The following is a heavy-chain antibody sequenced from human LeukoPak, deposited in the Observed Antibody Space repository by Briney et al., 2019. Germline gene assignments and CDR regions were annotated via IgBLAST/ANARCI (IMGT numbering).Heavy chain of an antibody. J-gene: IGHJ5*02. Sequence: PGGPVRLSGAACGFRVESSYRRWVRQSPKKGLEWVSVIYSGGSTYYADSVKGRFTISRDNSKNTLYLQMNSLRAEDTAVYYCARTSSSSWENWFDPWGQGTLVTVSS. D-gene: IGHD6-13*01. CDR3: ARTSSSSWENWFDP. V-gene: IGHV3-53*01. CDR1: GFRVESSY. CDR2: IYSGGST.